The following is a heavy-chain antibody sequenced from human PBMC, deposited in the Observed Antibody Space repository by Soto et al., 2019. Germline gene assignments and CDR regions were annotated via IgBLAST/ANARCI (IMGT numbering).Heavy chain of an antibody. V-gene: IGHV4-61*01. CDR1: GDSVSNDNYY. CDR3: GRSQLGRTAFTFDY. J-gene: IGHJ4*02. CDR2: IYYSGTT. D-gene: IGHD6-13*01. Sequence: QVQLQESGPGLVKPSETLSLTCAVSGDSVSNDNYYWSWIRQPPGKGLEWIGYIYYSGTTNYNSYLKRRLSLSVDMSKNQFSLKLASVTAADKAVYFCGRSQLGRTAFTFDYWGQGALVTVSS.